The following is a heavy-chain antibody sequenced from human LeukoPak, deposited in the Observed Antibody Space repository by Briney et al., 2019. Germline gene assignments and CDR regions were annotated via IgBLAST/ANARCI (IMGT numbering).Heavy chain of an antibody. Sequence: SETLSLTCTVSGGSINSFYWSWIRQPPGKGLEWIGYVYYTGLTDYNPSLKSRVTISVDASKNQFSLRLSSVTAADTAVYFCARYVVFGSGKFYFDYWGQGSLVSVSS. CDR3: ARYVVFGSGKFYFDY. J-gene: IGHJ4*02. V-gene: IGHV4-59*08. D-gene: IGHD3-10*01. CDR2: VYYTGLT. CDR1: GGSINSFY.